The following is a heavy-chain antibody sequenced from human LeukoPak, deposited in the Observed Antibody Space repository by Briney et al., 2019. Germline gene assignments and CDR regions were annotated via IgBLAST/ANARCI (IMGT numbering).Heavy chain of an antibody. D-gene: IGHD4-17*01. Sequence: ASVKVSCKASGYTFTSYDINWVRQATGQGLEWMGWMNPNSGNTGYAQKFQGRVTMTTDTSTSTAYMELRSLRSDDTAVYYCAAQTVTHQDYWGQGTLVTVSS. J-gene: IGHJ4*02. CDR2: MNPNSGNT. V-gene: IGHV1-8*01. CDR1: GYTFTSYD. CDR3: AAQTVTHQDY.